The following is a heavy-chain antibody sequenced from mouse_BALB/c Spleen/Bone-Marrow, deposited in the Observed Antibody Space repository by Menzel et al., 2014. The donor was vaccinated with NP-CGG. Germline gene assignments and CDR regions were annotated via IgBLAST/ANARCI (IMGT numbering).Heavy chain of an antibody. CDR1: GFNIKDYY. CDR2: IDPENGNT. J-gene: IGHJ2*01. V-gene: IGHV14-1*02. D-gene: IGHD2-3*01. Sequence: EVQRVESGAELVRPGALVKLSCKASGFNIKDYYMHWVKQRPEQGLEWIGWIDPENGNTVYDPKFQGKASITADTSSNTAYLQLSSLTSEDTAVYYCAAYFHDDGHYYFDYWGQGTTLTVSS. CDR3: AAYFHDDGHYYFDY.